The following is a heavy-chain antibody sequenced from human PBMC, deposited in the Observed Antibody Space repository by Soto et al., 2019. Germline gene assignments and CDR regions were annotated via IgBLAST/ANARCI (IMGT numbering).Heavy chain of an antibody. CDR2: IWCDGSNK. J-gene: IGHJ4*02. Sequence: GGSLRLSCAASGFTFSSYGMHWVRQAPGKGLEWVSAIWCDGSNKYYADSVKGRFTISRDNSKNTLYLQMNSLRAEDTAVYYCAKDREYSSGWYLGPSGHWGQGTLVTVSS. V-gene: IGHV3-33*06. D-gene: IGHD6-19*01. CDR3: AKDREYSSGWYLGPSGH. CDR1: GFTFSSYG.